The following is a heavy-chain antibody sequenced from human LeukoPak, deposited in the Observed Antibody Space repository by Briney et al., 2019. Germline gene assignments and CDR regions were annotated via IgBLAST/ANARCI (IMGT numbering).Heavy chain of an antibody. CDR1: GGSFSGYY. Sequence: SETLSLTCAVYGGSFSGYYWSWIRQPPGKGLEWIGEINHSGSTNYNPSLKSRVTISVDTSKNRFSLKLSSVTAADTAVYYCARGRLRYFDWLNLDYWGQGTLVTVSS. J-gene: IGHJ4*02. D-gene: IGHD3-9*01. V-gene: IGHV4-34*01. CDR3: ARGRLRYFDWLNLDY. CDR2: INHSGST.